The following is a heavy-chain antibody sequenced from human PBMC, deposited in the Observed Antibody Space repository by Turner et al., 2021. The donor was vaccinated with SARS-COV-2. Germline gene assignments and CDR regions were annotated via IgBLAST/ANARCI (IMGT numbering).Heavy chain of an antibody. J-gene: IGHJ6*02. D-gene: IGHD3-3*01. CDR2: ISSRTMFI. CDR3: AREDDFWSGYQYYRMDV. CDR1: GFTFSSYS. V-gene: IGHV3-21*01. Sequence: EVQLLESGAGLVKPGGSLRLSCAASGFTFSSYSMNWVRHAPVRGLEWVSSISSRTMFIYYADSVKGRFTISRDNAKNSLYLQMNSLRAEDTSVYYCAREDDFWSGYQYYRMDVWGQGTTVTVSS.